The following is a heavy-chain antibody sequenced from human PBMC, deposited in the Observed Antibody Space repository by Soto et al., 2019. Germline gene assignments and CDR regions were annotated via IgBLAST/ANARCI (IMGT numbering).Heavy chain of an antibody. CDR3: ARVQYSYGLWYYFDY. CDR1: GFIFSDHF. J-gene: IGHJ4*02. Sequence: PWGSLRLSCVASGFIFSDHFMDWFRQAPGKGLEWVGRTRNKANDYTTEYAASVKGRSIISRDDSKNSLYLQMHSLKSEDTAVYYCARVQYSYGLWYYFDYWGQGALVTVSS. CDR2: TRNKANDYTT. V-gene: IGHV3-72*01. D-gene: IGHD5-18*01.